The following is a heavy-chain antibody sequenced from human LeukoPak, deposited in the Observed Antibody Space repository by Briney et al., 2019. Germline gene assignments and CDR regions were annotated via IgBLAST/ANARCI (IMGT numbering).Heavy chain of an antibody. V-gene: IGHV1-2*02. CDR1: GYTFTGYY. Sequence: ASVKVSCKASGYTFTGYYMHWVREAPGQGLEWMGWIYPNSGATKYAQKFQGRVTMTRDTSISTAYMELSGLRSDDTAVYYCGTLLSNGPFDYWGQGSLATVSP. CDR3: GTLLSNGPFDY. CDR2: IYPNSGAT. J-gene: IGHJ4*02.